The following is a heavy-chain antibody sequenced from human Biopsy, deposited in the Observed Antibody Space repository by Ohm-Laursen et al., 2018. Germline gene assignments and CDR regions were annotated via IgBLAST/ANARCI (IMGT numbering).Heavy chain of an antibody. V-gene: IGHV4-59*07. J-gene: IGHJ4*02. Sequence: SDTLSLTCTVSGGSFTGYYWSWIRQPPGKGLEWFGHISYTGYTSYNASLKSRVTISVDTSRNHFSLRLSSLTAADTAVYYCARGSNDFGGLYFPRWGQGTLLTVSS. CDR3: ARGSNDFGGLYFPR. D-gene: IGHD4-23*01. CDR2: ISYTGYT. CDR1: GGSFTGYY.